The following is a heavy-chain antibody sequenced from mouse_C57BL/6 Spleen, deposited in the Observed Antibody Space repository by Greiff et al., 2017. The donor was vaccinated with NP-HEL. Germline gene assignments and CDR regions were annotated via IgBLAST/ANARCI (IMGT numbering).Heavy chain of an antibody. CDR3: ARRGYDYDEGYYFDY. CDR1: GFTFSSYA. J-gene: IGHJ2*01. CDR2: ISDGGSST. D-gene: IGHD2-4*01. V-gene: IGHV5-4*03. Sequence: EVQGVASGGGLVKPGGSLKLSCAASGFTFSSYAMSWVRQTPEKRLEWVATISDGGSSTYYPENVKGRFTISRDNAKNNRYLQMSHLKSEDTARYYCARRGYDYDEGYYFDYWGQGTTLTVSS.